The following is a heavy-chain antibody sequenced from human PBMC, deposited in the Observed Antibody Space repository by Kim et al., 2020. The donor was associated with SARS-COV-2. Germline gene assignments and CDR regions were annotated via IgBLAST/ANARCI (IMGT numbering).Heavy chain of an antibody. CDR3: ARLNYYDSSGYSWFDP. Sequence: SETLSLTCTVSGGSISSSSYYWGWIRQPPGKGLEWIGSIYYSGSTYYNPSLKSRVTISVDTSKNQFSLKLSSVTAADTAVYYCARLNYYDSSGYSWFDPWGQGTLVTVSS. CDR1: GGSISSSSYY. V-gene: IGHV4-39*01. J-gene: IGHJ5*02. D-gene: IGHD3-22*01. CDR2: IYYSGST.